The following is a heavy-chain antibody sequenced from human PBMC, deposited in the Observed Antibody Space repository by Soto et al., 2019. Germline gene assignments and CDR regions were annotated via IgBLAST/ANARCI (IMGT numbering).Heavy chain of an antibody. V-gene: IGHV5-51*01. J-gene: IGHJ4*02. CDR3: ARGFSRPPSTLNFDY. Sequence: PGESLQISCQGFGYSFTSFLIGWVRQMPGKGLEWMGIINPVDSDTRYSPSFQGQVTISVDKSITTAYLQWSSLKASDTAMYYCARGFSRPPSTLNFDYWGLGTLVPVSS. D-gene: IGHD3-16*01. CDR1: GYSFTSFL. CDR2: INPVDSDT.